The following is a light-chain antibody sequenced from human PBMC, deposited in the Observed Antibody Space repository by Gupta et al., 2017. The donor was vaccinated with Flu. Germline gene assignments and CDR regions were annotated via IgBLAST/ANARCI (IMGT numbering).Light chain of an antibody. J-gene: IGLJ2*01. Sequence: QSVLTQPPSASGTPGQRISISCSGSSSNIGSNSVNWYQQLPGTAPKLLIYSNNERPSGVPDRFSCSKSGTSASPPTSGLQSEDEADYYCAAWDGSLNGVLFGGGTKLTVL. CDR1: SSNIGSNS. CDR2: SNN. V-gene: IGLV1-44*01. CDR3: AAWDGSLNGVL.